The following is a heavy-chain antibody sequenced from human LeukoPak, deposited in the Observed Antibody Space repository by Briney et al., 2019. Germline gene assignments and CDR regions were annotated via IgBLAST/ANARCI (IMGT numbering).Heavy chain of an antibody. CDR3: ARGGSSSSWWSQLSRPRSYYYYYMDV. Sequence: SVKVSCKASGYTFTGYYMHWVRQAPGQGLEWMGGIIPIFGTANYAQKFQGRVTITADKSTSTAYMELSSLRSEDTAVYYCARGGSSSSWWSQLSRPRSYYYYYMDVWGKGTTVTVSS. J-gene: IGHJ6*03. CDR1: GYTFTGYY. V-gene: IGHV1-69*06. CDR2: IIPIFGTA. D-gene: IGHD6-6*01.